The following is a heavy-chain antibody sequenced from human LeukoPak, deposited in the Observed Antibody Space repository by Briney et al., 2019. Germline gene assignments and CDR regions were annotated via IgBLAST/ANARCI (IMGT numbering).Heavy chain of an antibody. V-gene: IGHV3-49*04. CDR2: IRSKAYGGTT. D-gene: IGHD1-26*01. CDR3: TRESGSYWEYYFDY. J-gene: IGHJ4*02. Sequence: GGSLRLSFTASGFTFGDYAMSWVRQAPGKGLEWVGFIRSKAYGGTTEYAASVKGRFTISRDDSKSIAYLQMNSLKTEDTAVYYCTRESGSYWEYYFDYWGQGTLVTVSS. CDR1: GFTFGDYA.